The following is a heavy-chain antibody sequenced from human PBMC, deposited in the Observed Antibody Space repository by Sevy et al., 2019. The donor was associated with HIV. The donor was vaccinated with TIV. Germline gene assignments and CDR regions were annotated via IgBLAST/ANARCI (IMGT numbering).Heavy chain of an antibody. CDR2: ISSSGTTI. CDR1: GFIFSSYE. D-gene: IGHD3-22*01. V-gene: IGHV3-48*03. Sequence: GSLRLSCEASGFIFSSYEMNWVRQAPGKGLEWVSYISSSGTTIKYADSVKGRFTISRDNAKNSLYMQMNSLRAEDTAVYYCARVDANYDKGFDPWGQRTLVTVSS. J-gene: IGHJ5*02. CDR3: ARVDANYDKGFDP.